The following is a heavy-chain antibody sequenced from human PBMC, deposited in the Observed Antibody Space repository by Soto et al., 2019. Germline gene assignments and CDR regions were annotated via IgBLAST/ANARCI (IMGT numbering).Heavy chain of an antibody. CDR3: ARALTGYSSSPRAFDI. V-gene: IGHV4-4*03. CDR1: GGSISSSNW. Sequence: NLRETLSLTCAVSGGSISSSNWWSWVRQPPGKGLEWIGEIYHSGSTNYNPSLKSRVTISVDKSKNQFSLKLSSVTAADTAVYYCARALTGYSSSPRAFDIWGQGTMVTVSS. J-gene: IGHJ3*02. D-gene: IGHD6-13*01. CDR2: IYHSGST.